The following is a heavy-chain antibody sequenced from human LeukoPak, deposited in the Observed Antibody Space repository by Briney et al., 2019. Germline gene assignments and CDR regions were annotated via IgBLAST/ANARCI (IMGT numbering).Heavy chain of an antibody. CDR2: ISGSGGST. D-gene: IGHD1-26*01. CDR1: GFTFSSYA. J-gene: IGHJ4*02. CDR3: ARGTGSYYSLGY. V-gene: IGHV3-23*01. Sequence: GGSLRLSCAASGFTFSSYAMSWVRQAPGKGLEWVSAISGSGGSTYYADSVKGRFTISRDNAKNTLYLQMDSLRAKDTAMYYCARGTGSYYSLGYWGQGTLVTVSS.